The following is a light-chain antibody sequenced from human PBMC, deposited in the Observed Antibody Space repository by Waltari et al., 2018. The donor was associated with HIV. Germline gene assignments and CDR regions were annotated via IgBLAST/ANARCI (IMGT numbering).Light chain of an antibody. J-gene: IGKJ2*01. CDR2: AAS. CDR3: QQANSFPPT. V-gene: IGKV1-12*01. CDR1: QGISTW. Sequence: DIQMTQSPTSVYASVGDRVTITCRASQGISTWLAWYQQKPGKAPNLLIYAASRLQSGVSSRFNGSGSGTDFTLTISSLQPEDFATYYCQQANSFPPTFGRGTKVEMK.